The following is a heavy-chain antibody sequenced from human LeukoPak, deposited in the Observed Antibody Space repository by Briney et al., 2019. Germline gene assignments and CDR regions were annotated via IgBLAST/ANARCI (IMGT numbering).Heavy chain of an antibody. Sequence: SETLSLTCTVSGGSISSSSYYWGWIRQPPGKGLEWIGSIYYSGSTYYNPSLKSRVTISVDTSKNQFSLKLSSVTAADTAVYYCARHVRFYHYDILHYYGMDVWGQGTTVTVSS. CDR1: GGSISSSSYY. CDR2: IYYSGST. V-gene: IGHV4-39*01. CDR3: ARHVRFYHYDILHYYGMDV. D-gene: IGHD3-9*01. J-gene: IGHJ6*02.